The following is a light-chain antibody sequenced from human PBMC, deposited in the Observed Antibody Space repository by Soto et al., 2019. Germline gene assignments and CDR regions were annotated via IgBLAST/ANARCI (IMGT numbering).Light chain of an antibody. CDR3: QQYNNWPPIT. CDR1: QSVSSN. Sequence: EIVMTHSPATLSLSPGERATLSPRASQSVSSNLAWYQQKPGQAPRLLIYGASTRATGIPARFSGSGPGTEFTLTISSLQSEDFAVYYCQQYNNWPPITFGQGTRLEIK. V-gene: IGKV3-15*01. CDR2: GAS. J-gene: IGKJ5*01.